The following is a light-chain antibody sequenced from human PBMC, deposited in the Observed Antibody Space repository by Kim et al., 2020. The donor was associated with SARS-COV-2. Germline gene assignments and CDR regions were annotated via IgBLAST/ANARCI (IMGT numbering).Light chain of an antibody. CDR1: QSVISSF. CDR2: SVS. V-gene: IGKV3-20*01. Sequence: SRGEEASLSGTASQSVISSFLAWYQQKSGQAPRLLIYSVSTRATGIPDRFSGSGAGTDFTLTISRLEPEDSAMYYCQQYSIRPPYTFGQGTKLEI. CDR3: QQYSIRPPYT. J-gene: IGKJ2*01.